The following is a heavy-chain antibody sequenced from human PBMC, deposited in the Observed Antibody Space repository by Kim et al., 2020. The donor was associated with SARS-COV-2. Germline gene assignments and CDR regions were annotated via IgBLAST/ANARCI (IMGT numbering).Heavy chain of an antibody. CDR3: AKDMGFVYDSSGRQGAFDI. CDR1: GFTFDDYA. V-gene: IGHV3-9*01. Sequence: GGSLRLSCAASGFTFDDYAMHWVRQAPGKGLEWVSGISWNSGSIGYADSVKGRFTISRDNAKNSLYLQMNSLRAEDTALYYCAKDMGFVYDSSGRQGAFDIWGQGTMVTVSS. J-gene: IGHJ3*02. CDR2: ISWNSGSI. D-gene: IGHD3-22*01.